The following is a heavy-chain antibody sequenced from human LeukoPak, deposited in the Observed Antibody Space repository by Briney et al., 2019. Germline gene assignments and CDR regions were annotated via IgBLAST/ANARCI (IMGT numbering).Heavy chain of an antibody. CDR1: GFTFSSYW. D-gene: IGHD1-26*01. CDR3: ARDGGSYRGYYYYGMDV. V-gene: IGHV3-7*01. Sequence: GGSLRLFCAASGFTFSSYWMNWARQAPGKGLEWVASINHNGNVNYYVDSVKGRFTISRDNSKNTLYLQMNSLRAEDTAVYYCARDGGSYRGYYYYGMDVWGQGTTVTVSS. J-gene: IGHJ6*02. CDR2: INHNGNVN.